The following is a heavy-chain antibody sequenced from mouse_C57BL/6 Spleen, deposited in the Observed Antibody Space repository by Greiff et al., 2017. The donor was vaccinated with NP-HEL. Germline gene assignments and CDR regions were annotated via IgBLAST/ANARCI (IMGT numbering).Heavy chain of an antibody. CDR3: ARWMKTAQANDAMDY. Sequence: VQLQQSGAELVKPGASVKMSCKASGYTFTSYWITWVKQRPGQGLEWIGDIYPGSGSTNYNEKFKSKATLTVDTSSSTAYMQLSSLTSEDSAVYYCARWMKTAQANDAMDYWGQGTPVTGSS. D-gene: IGHD3-2*02. J-gene: IGHJ4*01. CDR2: IYPGSGST. CDR1: GYTFTSYW. V-gene: IGHV1-55*01.